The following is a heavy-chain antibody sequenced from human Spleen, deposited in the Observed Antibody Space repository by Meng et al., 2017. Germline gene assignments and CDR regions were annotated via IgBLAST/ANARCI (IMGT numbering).Heavy chain of an antibody. D-gene: IGHD2-2*01. CDR3: AREKLGYCSSTSCYWGVFDY. V-gene: IGHV3-33*01. J-gene: IGHJ4*02. CDR1: GFTFSSYG. CDR2: IWYDGSNK. Sequence: GESLKISCAASGFTFSSYGMHWVRQAPGKGLEWVAVIWYDGSNKYYADSVKGRFTISRDNSKNTLYLQMNSLRAEDTAVYYCAREKLGYCSSTSCYWGVFDYWGQGTLVTVSS.